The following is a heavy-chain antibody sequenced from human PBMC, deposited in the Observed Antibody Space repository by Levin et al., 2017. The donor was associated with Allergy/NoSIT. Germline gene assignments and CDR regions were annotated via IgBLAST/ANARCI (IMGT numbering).Heavy chain of an antibody. CDR1: GLSFTTAW. V-gene: IGHV3-15*01. CDR3: TTDYTRVDY. J-gene: IGHJ4*02. Sequence: GESLKISCVASGLSFTTAWMSWVRQAPGKGLEWVGRIKSKTDGGTTDYAAPMKGTFTISRDDSKNTLYLQMNSLTTEDTAVYYCTTDYTRVDYWGQGALVTVSS. CDR2: IKSKTDGGTT.